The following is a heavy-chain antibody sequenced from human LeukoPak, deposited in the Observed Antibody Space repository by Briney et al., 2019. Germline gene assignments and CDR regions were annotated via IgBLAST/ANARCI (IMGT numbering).Heavy chain of an antibody. CDR1: GFTFSSYA. Sequence: PGGSLRLSCAASGFTFSSYAMSWVRQAPGKGLEWVSAISGGSTYYADSVKGRFTISRDNSKNTLYLQMNSLRAEDTAVYYCAKEPYDSSGYYDAFDIWGQGTMVTVSS. V-gene: IGHV3-23*01. CDR2: ISGGST. J-gene: IGHJ3*02. CDR3: AKEPYDSSGYYDAFDI. D-gene: IGHD3-22*01.